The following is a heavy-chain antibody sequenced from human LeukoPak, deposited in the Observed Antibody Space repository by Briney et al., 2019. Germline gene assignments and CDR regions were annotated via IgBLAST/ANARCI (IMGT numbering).Heavy chain of an antibody. CDR3: ASPRVVVGYYMDV. J-gene: IGHJ6*03. Sequence: GGSLRLSCAASGFTVSSNYMSWVRQAPGKGLEWVSVIYSGGSTYYADSVKGRFTISRDNSKNTLYLQMNSLRAEDTAVYYCASPRVVVGYYMDVWGKGTTVTVFS. CDR2: IYSGGST. V-gene: IGHV3-66*02. D-gene: IGHD2-15*01. CDR1: GFTVSSNY.